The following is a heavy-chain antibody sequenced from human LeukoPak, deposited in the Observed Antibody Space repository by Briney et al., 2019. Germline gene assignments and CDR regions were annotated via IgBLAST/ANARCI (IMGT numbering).Heavy chain of an antibody. D-gene: IGHD3-22*01. Sequence: GASVKLSCKASGYTFSNYGISWVRQAPGQGLEWMGWISAYNGNKKYAQKLQGRVTMTTDTSTSTAYMELRSLRSDDTAIYYCARDIYYYDSSAYYYFDYWGQGTLVTVSS. V-gene: IGHV1-18*01. CDR3: ARDIYYYDSSAYYYFDY. CDR1: GYTFSNYG. J-gene: IGHJ4*02. CDR2: ISAYNGNK.